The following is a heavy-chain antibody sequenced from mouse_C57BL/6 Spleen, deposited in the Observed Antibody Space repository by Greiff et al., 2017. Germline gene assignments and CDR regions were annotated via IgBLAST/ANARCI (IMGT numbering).Heavy chain of an antibody. CDR3: ARNYYYGSSGYFDV. CDR1: GYTFTSYW. J-gene: IGHJ1*03. Sequence: VQLQQPGAELVRPGSSVKLSCKASGYTFTSYWMHWVKQRPIQGLEWIGNIDPSDSETHYNQKFKDKATLTVDKSSSTAYMQLSSLTSEDSAVYYCARNYYYGSSGYFDVWGTGTTVTVSS. CDR2: IDPSDSET. V-gene: IGHV1-52*01. D-gene: IGHD1-1*01.